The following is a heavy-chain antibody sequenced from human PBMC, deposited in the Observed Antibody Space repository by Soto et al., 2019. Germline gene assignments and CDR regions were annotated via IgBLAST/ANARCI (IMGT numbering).Heavy chain of an antibody. CDR3: ARHRRADAFDI. J-gene: IGHJ3*02. Sequence: GESLKISCKASGYSFTWSWIGWVRQMPGKGLEWMGIIYPGDSDTRYSPSFQGQVTISADRSTSTAYLQWSSLKASDTAMYYCARHRRADAFDIWGQGTMVTVSS. V-gene: IGHV5-51*01. CDR1: GYSFTWSW. CDR2: IYPGDSDT.